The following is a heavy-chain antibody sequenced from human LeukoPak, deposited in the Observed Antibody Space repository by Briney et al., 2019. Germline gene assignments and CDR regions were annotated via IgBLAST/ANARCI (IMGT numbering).Heavy chain of an antibody. CDR3: ARPMAADGIGYYYYCYGMDV. CDR2: IWYDGSYK. CDR1: GFTFSSYG. V-gene: IGHV3-33*01. D-gene: IGHD6-13*01. Sequence: GGSLRLSCAASGFTFSSYGMHWVRQAPGKGLEWVADIWYDGSYKYYADSVKGRFTISRDNSKNTLYLQMNSLRAEDTAVYYCARPMAADGIGYYYYCYGMDVWGQGTTATVSS. J-gene: IGHJ6*02.